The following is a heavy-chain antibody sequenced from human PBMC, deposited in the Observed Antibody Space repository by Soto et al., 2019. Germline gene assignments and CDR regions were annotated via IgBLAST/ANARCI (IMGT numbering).Heavy chain of an antibody. D-gene: IGHD3-22*01. CDR3: ASRERITMIVGAFDI. J-gene: IGHJ3*02. V-gene: IGHV1-69*06. CDR2: IIPIFGTA. CDR1: GGTFSSYA. Sequence: AVRVSCKASGGTFSSYAISWVRQAPGQGLEWMGGIIPIFGTANYAQKFQGRVTITADKSTSTAYMELSSLRSEDTAVYYCASRERITMIVGAFDIWGQGTMVTVSS.